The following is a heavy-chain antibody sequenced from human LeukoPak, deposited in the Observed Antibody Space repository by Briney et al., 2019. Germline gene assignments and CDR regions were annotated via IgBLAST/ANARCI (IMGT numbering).Heavy chain of an antibody. CDR2: IIPIFGTA. CDR3: ARDAGFDIVVVVAATPDQWFDP. V-gene: IGHV1-69*05. J-gene: IGHJ5*02. D-gene: IGHD2-15*01. CDR1: GGTFSSYA. Sequence: ASVKVSCKASGGTFSSYAISWVRQAPGQGLEWMGRIIPIFGTANYAQKFQGRVTITTDESTSTAYMELSSLRSEDTAVYYCARDAGFDIVVVVAATPDQWFDPWGQGTLVTVFS.